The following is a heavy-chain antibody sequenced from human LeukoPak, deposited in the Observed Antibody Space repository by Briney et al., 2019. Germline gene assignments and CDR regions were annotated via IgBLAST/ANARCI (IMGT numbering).Heavy chain of an antibody. V-gene: IGHV1-46*01. Sequence: GASVKVSCKASGYTFTSYYMHWVRQAPGQGLEWTGILDPSGGSTSCAQKFQGRVTMTRDTSTSTVYMDLSSLTSEDTGVYYCAREGVAITASGRGAFDIWGQGAMVTVSS. CDR2: LDPSGGST. CDR3: AREGVAITASGRGAFDI. D-gene: IGHD5-12*01. J-gene: IGHJ3*02. CDR1: GYTFTSYY.